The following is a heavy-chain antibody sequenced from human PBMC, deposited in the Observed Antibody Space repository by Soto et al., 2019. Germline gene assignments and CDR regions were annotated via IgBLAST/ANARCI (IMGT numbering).Heavy chain of an antibody. CDR2: IYYSGST. V-gene: IGHV4-30-4*01. D-gene: IGHD3-3*01. Sequence: SETLSLTCTVSGGSISSGDYYWSWIRQPPGKGLEWIGYIYYSGSTYYNPSLKSRVTISVDTSKNQFSLKLSSVTAADTAVYYCARDRSGVGVVPCWFDPWGQGTLVTVSS. CDR3: ARDRSGVGVVPCWFDP. J-gene: IGHJ5*02. CDR1: GGSISSGDYY.